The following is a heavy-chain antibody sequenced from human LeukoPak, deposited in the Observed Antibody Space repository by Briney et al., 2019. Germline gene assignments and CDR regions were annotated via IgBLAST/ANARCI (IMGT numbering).Heavy chain of an antibody. J-gene: IGHJ4*02. V-gene: IGHV1-69*13. CDR1: GGTFSSYA. D-gene: IGHD6-13*01. CDR2: IIPIFGTA. CDR3: ARDSSSWYRLYYFDY. Sequence: SVKVSCKASGGTFSSYAISWVRQAPGQGLEWMGGIIPIFGTANYAQKFQGRVTITADESTSTAYMELSSLRSEDTAVYYCARDSSSWYRLYYFDYWGQGTLVTVSS.